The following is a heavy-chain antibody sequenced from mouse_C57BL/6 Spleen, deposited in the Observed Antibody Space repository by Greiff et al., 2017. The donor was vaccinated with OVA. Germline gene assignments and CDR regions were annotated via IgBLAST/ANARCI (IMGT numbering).Heavy chain of an antibody. CDR3: ARGDYDYDFYAMDY. Sequence: QVQLKQPGAELVRPGTSVKLSCKASGYTFTSYWMHWVKQRPGQGLEWIGVIDPSDSYTNYNQKFKGKATLTVDTSSSTAYMQLSSLTSEDSAVYYCARGDYDYDFYAMDYWGQGTSVTVSS. CDR2: IDPSDSYT. V-gene: IGHV1-59*01. CDR1: GYTFTSYW. J-gene: IGHJ4*01. D-gene: IGHD2-4*01.